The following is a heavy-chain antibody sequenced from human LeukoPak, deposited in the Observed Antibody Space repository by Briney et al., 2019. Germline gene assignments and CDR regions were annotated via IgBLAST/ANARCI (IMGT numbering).Heavy chain of an antibody. D-gene: IGHD2-15*01. Sequence: GGSLRLSCAASGFTVSGNYMSWVRQAPGKGLEWVSAISGSGGSTYYADSVKGRFTISRDNSKNTLYLQMNSLRAEDTAVYYCAKDLHRNIVVVVAATPFDYWGQGTLVTVSS. CDR1: GFTVSGNY. CDR3: AKDLHRNIVVVVAATPFDY. V-gene: IGHV3-23*01. CDR2: ISGSGGST. J-gene: IGHJ4*02.